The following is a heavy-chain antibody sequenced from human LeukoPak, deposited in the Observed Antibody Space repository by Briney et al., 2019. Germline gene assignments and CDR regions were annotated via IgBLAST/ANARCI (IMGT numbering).Heavy chain of an antibody. J-gene: IGHJ3*02. Sequence: SETLSLTCTVSGGSISSGGYYWSWIRQHPGKGLEWIGYIYYSGSTNYNPSLKSRVTISVDTSKNQFSLKLSSVTAADTAVYYCARDVVDGDAFDIWGQGTMVTVSS. CDR1: GGSISSGGYY. CDR2: IYYSGST. D-gene: IGHD2-15*01. V-gene: IGHV4-61*08. CDR3: ARDVVDGDAFDI.